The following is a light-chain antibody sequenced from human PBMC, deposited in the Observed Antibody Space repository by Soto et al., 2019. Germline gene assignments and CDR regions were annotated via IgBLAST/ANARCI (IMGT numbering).Light chain of an antibody. CDR1: KRFAGN. CDR2: DAY. Sequence: EVVLTKFPKTLSLSQGKRPTPSCRASKRFAGNIPWYQQKVGQAPRLLIYDAYTRATGVGARFTGSGSATDFSLTITSLEPEDFAVYYCQQRGKWPSTFGPGTKVEMK. V-gene: IGKV3-11*01. J-gene: IGKJ2*02. CDR3: QQRGKWPST.